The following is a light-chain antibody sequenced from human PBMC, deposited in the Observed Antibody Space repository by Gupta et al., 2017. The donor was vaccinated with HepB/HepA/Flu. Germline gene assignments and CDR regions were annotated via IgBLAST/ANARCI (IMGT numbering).Light chain of an antibody. V-gene: IGKV2-28*01. J-gene: IGKJ1*01. CDR2: LAS. Sequence: DVVMTQSPLSLPVTPGEPASISCRSSQSLLHTNGNNYLEWYLQKPGQSPQLMIYLASHRASGDTGGFGGCGETKDFTQKSSRGEDEDGGGYYPTQDLPMWTFGQGTKVEIK. CDR3: TQDLPMWT. CDR1: QSLLHTNGNNY.